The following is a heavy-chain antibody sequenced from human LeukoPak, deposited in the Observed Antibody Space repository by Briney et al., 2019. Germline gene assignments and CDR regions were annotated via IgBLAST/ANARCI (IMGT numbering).Heavy chain of an antibody. CDR2: IYTSGST. J-gene: IGHJ1*01. CDR3: ARDDGYCSGGSCYGYFQH. V-gene: IGHV4-61*02. Sequence: PSETLSLTCTVSGGSISSGSYYWSWIRQPAGKGLEWIGRIYTSGSTNYNPSLKSRVTISVDTSKNQFSLKLSSVTAADTAVYYCARDDGYCSGGSCYGYFQHWGQGTLVTVSS. CDR1: GGSISSGSYY. D-gene: IGHD2-15*01.